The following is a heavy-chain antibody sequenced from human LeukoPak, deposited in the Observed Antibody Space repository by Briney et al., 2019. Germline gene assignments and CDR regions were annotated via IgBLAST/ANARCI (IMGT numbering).Heavy chain of an antibody. CDR2: ISSSSSYI. V-gene: IGHV3-21*04. J-gene: IGHJ4*02. CDR3: IPIVTRNLGY. CDR1: GFTFSSYS. D-gene: IGHD5-12*01. Sequence: GGSLRLSCAASGFTFSSYSMNWVRQAPGKGLEWVSSISSSSSYIYYADSVKGRFTISRDNSKNTLFLQMNSLRAEDTALYYCIPIVTRNLGYWGQGTLVTVSS.